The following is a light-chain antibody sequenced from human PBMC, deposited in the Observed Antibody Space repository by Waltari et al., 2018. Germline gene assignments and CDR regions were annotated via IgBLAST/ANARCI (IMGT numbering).Light chain of an antibody. V-gene: IGLV1-40*01. CDR1: SSNIGAGYA. Sequence: QSVLTQPPSVSGAPGQRVPISCAGSSSNIGAGYAVHWYKQLPGTAPKLLIAGDTNRPSGVPDRFSGSKSGTSASLAITGLQAEDEADYYCQSYDSSLSGVVLGGGTKLTVL. CDR3: QSYDSSLSGVV. J-gene: IGLJ2*01. CDR2: GDT.